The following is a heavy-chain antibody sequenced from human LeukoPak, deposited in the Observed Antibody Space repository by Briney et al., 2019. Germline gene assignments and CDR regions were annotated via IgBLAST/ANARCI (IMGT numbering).Heavy chain of an antibody. Sequence: GGSLRLSCAAPGFTFDDYTMHWVRQAPGKGLEWVSLISWDGGSTYYADSVKGRFTISRDNSKNSLYLQMNSLRTEDTALYYCAKDMGIAAAGLDYWGQGTLVTVSS. D-gene: IGHD6-13*01. CDR1: GFTFDDYT. J-gene: IGHJ4*02. V-gene: IGHV3-43*01. CDR2: ISWDGGST. CDR3: AKDMGIAAAGLDY.